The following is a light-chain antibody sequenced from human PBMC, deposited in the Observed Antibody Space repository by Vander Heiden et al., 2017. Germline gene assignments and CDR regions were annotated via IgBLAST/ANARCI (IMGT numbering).Light chain of an antibody. CDR1: QIPFYASNIQSR. CDR3: QQYYSSPWT. J-gene: IGKJ1*01. V-gene: IGKV4-1*01. Sequence: DIVMTQSPDSLAVSLHERATINCKSSQIPFYASNIQSRLAWYQQKPGQPPKLLIYWASTRQSGVPDRFSGSGSGTDFTLTISSLQAEDVAVYYCQQYYSSPWTFGQGTKVEIK. CDR2: WAS.